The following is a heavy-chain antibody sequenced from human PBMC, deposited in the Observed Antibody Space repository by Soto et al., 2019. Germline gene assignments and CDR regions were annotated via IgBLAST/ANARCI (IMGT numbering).Heavy chain of an antibody. D-gene: IGHD1-26*01. CDR2: IIPIFGTA. CDR1: GGTFSSYA. V-gene: IGHV1-69*01. CDR3: AGGSLRGSYRAFDI. Sequence: QVQLVQSGAEVKKPGSSVKVSCKASGGTFSSYAISWVRQAPGQGLEWMGGIIPIFGTANYAQKFQGRVTIAADESTSTAYMELSSLRSEDTAVYYSAGGSLRGSYRAFDIWGQGTMVTVSS. J-gene: IGHJ3*02.